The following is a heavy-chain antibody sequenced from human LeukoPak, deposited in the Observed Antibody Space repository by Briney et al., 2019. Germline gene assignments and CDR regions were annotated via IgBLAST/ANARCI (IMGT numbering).Heavy chain of an antibody. Sequence: PGGSLRLSCAASGFTFSSYAMSWVRQAPGKGLEWVSAISNSGDNTYYADSVKGRFTISRDNSRNTLYLQMSSLRAEDTAVYYCAKRSDYGGDWNCFDSWGQGTPVTVSS. CDR1: GFTFSSYA. CDR2: ISNSGDNT. V-gene: IGHV3-23*01. D-gene: IGHD4-23*01. CDR3: AKRSDYGGDWNCFDS. J-gene: IGHJ4*02.